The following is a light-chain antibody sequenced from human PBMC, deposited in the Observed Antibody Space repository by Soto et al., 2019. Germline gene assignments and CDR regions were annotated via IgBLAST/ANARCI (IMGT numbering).Light chain of an antibody. CDR3: QQLNSYPH. V-gene: IGKV1-9*01. J-gene: IGKJ5*01. CDR2: AAS. Sequence: DIQLTQSPSFLSASVGDRVTITCRASQGISSYLAWYQQKPGKAPKLLIYAASTLQSGVPSRFSGSGSGTEFAITISSLQPEDFATYYCQQLNSYPHFGQGTRLEIK. CDR1: QGISSY.